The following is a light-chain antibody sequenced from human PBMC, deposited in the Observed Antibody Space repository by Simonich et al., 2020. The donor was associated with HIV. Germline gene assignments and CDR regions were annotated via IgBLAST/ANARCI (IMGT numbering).Light chain of an antibody. CDR2: DAS. CDR3: QQYSSSVWT. J-gene: IGKJ1*01. Sequence: EIVLTQSPGTLSLSPGERATLSCRASQRISSSFLAWYQQKPGLAPRLLIYDASTRATGIPDRFSGSGSGTDYTLTISRLEPEDFAVYYCQQYSSSVWTFGQGTKVEIK. V-gene: IGKV3D-20*01. CDR1: QRISSSF.